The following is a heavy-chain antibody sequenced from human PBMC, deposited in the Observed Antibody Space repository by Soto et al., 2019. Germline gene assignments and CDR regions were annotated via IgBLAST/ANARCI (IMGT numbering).Heavy chain of an antibody. Sequence: SGPTLVNPTQTLTLTCTFSGFSLSTSGMCVSWIRQPPGKALEWLALIDWDDDKYYSTSLKTRLTISKDTSKNQVVLTMTNMDPVDTATYYCARMRLISLTTLSYYYGMDVWGQGTTVTVSS. J-gene: IGHJ6*02. V-gene: IGHV2-70*01. CDR3: ARMRLISLTTLSYYYGMDV. CDR2: IDWDDDK. CDR1: GFSLSTSGMC. D-gene: IGHD4-4*01.